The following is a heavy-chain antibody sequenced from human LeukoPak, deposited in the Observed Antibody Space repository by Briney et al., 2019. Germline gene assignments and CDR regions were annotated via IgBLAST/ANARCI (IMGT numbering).Heavy chain of an antibody. Sequence: SETLSLTCSGSGCSISTFYWSWIRPPDGKGLKWIGRIYTSGSTNYNPSPKSRLTMSVDTSKNQFSLVLSSVTAADTAVYYSARDGCSSTSCYAGDYMDVGGKGTTVTIPS. CDR1: GCSISTFY. D-gene: IGHD2-2*01. CDR2: IYTSGST. CDR3: ARDGCSSTSCYAGDYMDV. J-gene: IGHJ6*03. V-gene: IGHV4-4*07.